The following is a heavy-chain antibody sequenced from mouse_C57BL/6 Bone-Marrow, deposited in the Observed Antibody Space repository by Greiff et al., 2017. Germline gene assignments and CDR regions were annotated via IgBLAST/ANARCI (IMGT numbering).Heavy chain of an antibody. V-gene: IGHV1-50*01. Sequence: QVHVKQSGAELARPGASVKLSCKASGYTFTSYGISWVKQRTGQGLEWIGEIDPSDSYTNYNQKFKGKATLTVDTSSSTAYMQLSSLTSEESAVYYCAIYYDFDYWGQGTTLTVSS. CDR3: AIYYDFDY. CDR2: IDPSDSYT. CDR1: GYTFTSYG. J-gene: IGHJ2*01. D-gene: IGHD1-1*01.